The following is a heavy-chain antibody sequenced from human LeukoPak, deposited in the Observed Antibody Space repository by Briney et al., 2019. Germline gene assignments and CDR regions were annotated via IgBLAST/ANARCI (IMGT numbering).Heavy chain of an antibody. CDR3: ARVSLIVVVAWFDP. D-gene: IGHD2-2*01. J-gene: IGHJ5*02. Sequence: WVRQPPGKGPEWIGEIYHSGSTNYNPSLKSRVTISVDKSKNQFSLKLNSVTAADTAVYYCARVSLIVVVAWFDPWGQGTLVIVSS. V-gene: IGHV4-4*02. CDR2: IYHSGST.